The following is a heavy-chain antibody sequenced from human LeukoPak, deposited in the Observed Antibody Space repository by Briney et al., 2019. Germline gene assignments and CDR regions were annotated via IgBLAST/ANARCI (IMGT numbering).Heavy chain of an antibody. CDR1: GFTFSNYG. J-gene: IGHJ6*02. V-gene: IGHV3-30*18. Sequence: AGSLRLSCAVSGFTFSNYGMHWVRQAPGKGLEWMAFISYDGTNKDYADSVKGRFTVSRDNSKDTLYLQMNSLRTEDTAVYYCAKDLGPLVGAPPEAMDVWGQGTTVTISS. CDR2: ISYDGTNK. CDR3: AKDLGPLVGAPPEAMDV. D-gene: IGHD1-26*01.